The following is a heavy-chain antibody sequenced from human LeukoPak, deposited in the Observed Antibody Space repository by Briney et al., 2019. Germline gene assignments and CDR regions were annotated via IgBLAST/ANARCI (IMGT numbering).Heavy chain of an antibody. CDR3: ARYSYSSSWYYFDY. D-gene: IGHD6-13*01. CDR1: GESFSGYY. Sequence: TSETLSLTCAVYGESFSGYYWSWIRQPPGKRLEWIGYTYYSGSTNYNPSLNSRVTISVDTSKNQFSLKLSSVTAADTAVYYCARYSYSSSWYYFDYWGQGTPVTVSS. CDR2: TYYSGST. J-gene: IGHJ4*02. V-gene: IGHV4-59*08.